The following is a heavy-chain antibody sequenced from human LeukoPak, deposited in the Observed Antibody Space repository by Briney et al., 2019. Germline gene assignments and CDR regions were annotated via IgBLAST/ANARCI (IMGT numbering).Heavy chain of an antibody. CDR1: GGSINSAYHY. Sequence: SETLSLTCTVSGGSINSAYHYWSWIRQPPGKGLEWIGYIYHSGSTYYNPSLKSRVTISADTSKNQFSLKLSSVTAADTAVYYCARDGKEFGTLDYWGQGTLVTVSS. CDR2: IYHSGST. D-gene: IGHD3-10*01. CDR3: ARDGKEFGTLDY. V-gene: IGHV4-30-2*01. J-gene: IGHJ4*02.